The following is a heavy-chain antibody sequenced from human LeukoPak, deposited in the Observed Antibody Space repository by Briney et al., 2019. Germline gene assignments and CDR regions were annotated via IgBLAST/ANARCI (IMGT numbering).Heavy chain of an antibody. V-gene: IGHV1-18*01. CDR2: ISAYNGNT. J-gene: IGHJ4*02. CDR3: ARDSSAMGPYYFDY. D-gene: IGHD5-18*01. Sequence: ASVKVSCKASGYTFTSYGISWVRQAPGQGLEWMGWISAYNGNTNYAQKLQGRVTMTTDTSTSTAYTELRSLRSDDTAVYYCARDSSAMGPYYFDYWGQGTLVTVSS. CDR1: GYTFTSYG.